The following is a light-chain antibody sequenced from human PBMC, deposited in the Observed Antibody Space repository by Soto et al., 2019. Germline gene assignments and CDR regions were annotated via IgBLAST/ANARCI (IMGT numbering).Light chain of an antibody. CDR3: QKYSSVPV. CDR2: AAS. J-gene: IGKJ3*01. Sequence: TQSPTSLSASVGDRVTITCRASQGIRNFVAWYQQKPGKPPKLLIYAASTLQSGVPSRFSGSGSGTDFTLTINRLQPEDVATYSCQKYSSVPVFGPGTKVEI. V-gene: IGKV1-27*01. CDR1: QGIRNF.